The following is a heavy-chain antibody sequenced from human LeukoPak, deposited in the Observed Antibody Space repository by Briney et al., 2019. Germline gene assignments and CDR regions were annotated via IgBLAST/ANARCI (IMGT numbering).Heavy chain of an antibody. Sequence: SETLSLTCTVSGCSISSYYWSWIRQPAGKGLEWIGRIYTSGSTNYNPSLKRRVTMSVDTSKNQFSVKLSSVTAADTAVYYCASGGFDWLLWYWGQGTMVTVSS. D-gene: IGHD3-9*01. CDR1: GCSISSYY. CDR3: ASGGFDWLLWY. CDR2: IYTSGST. V-gene: IGHV4-4*07. J-gene: IGHJ4*02.